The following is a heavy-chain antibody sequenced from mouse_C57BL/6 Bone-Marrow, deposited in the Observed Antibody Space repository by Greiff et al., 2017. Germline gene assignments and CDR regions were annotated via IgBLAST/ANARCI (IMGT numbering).Heavy chain of an antibody. V-gene: IGHV1-15*01. CDR3: TRYYYGLNWYFDG. J-gene: IGHJ1*03. CDR1: GYTFTDYE. Sequence: QVQLQQSGAELVRPGASVTLSCKASGYTFTDYEMHWVKQTPVHGLEWIGAIDPETGGTAYNQKFKGKAILTADKSSSTAYMELRSLTSEDSAVYYCTRYYYGLNWYFDGWGKGTTVTVSS. D-gene: IGHD1-1*01. CDR2: IDPETGGT.